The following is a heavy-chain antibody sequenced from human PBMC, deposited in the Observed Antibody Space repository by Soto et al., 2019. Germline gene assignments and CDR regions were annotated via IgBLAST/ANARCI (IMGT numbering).Heavy chain of an antibody. CDR1: GYTFASYD. V-gene: IGHV1-8*01. CDR2: MNPNCGNT. CDR3: ARSDGYNFNWLDS. J-gene: IGHJ5*01. Sequence: QVQLVQSGAEVKTPGASVKVSCKASGYTFASYDINWVRQAPGQGLEWMGWMNPNCGNTGYAQKFQGRLTMTRDTALSIAHMELSSLRNEDTVVYYCARSDGYNFNWLDSWGQGTLVTVSA. D-gene: IGHD2-21*01.